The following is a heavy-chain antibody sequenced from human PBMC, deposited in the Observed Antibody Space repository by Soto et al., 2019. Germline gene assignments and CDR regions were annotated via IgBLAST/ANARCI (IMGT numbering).Heavy chain of an antibody. CDR2: INHSGST. J-gene: IGHJ6*02. D-gene: IGHD6-13*01. CDR1: GGSFSGYY. V-gene: IGHV4-34*01. Sequence: SETLSLTCDVYGGSFSGYYWSWIRQPPGKGLEWIGEINHSGSTNYNPSLKSRVTISVDTSKNQFSLKLSSVTAADTAVYYCARDRSSWYGGDYYYGMDVWGQGTTVTVSS. CDR3: ARDRSSWYGGDYYYGMDV.